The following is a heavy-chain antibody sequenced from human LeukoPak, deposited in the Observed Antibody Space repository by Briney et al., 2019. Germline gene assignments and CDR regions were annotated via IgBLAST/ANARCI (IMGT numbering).Heavy chain of an antibody. D-gene: IGHD2-15*01. CDR3: AIGYCRGGSCNDEPGDAFDI. J-gene: IGHJ3*02. Sequence: ASVKVSCKASGYTFTSYYIHWVRQAPGQGPEWMGIIYPSGGSTTYAQKFQGRVTMTRDMSTSTVYMELSSLRSEDTAVYYCAIGYCRGGSCNDEPGDAFDIWGQGTMVAVSS. CDR1: GYTFTSYY. V-gene: IGHV1-46*01. CDR2: IYPSGGST.